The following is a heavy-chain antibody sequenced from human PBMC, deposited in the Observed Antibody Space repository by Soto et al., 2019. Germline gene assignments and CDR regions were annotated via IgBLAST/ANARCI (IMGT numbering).Heavy chain of an antibody. CDR1: GFTFTAYA. CDR3: ARGASGYISRGYYFDY. V-gene: IGHV3-23*01. Sequence: EVQRLESGGGLVQPGGSLRLSCAASGFTFTAYALSWVRQAPGKGLAWVATISGLGGSTSLADSVKGRLSISRNHSKNSVSLLMNSVRAEDTAVYFCARGASGYISRGYYFDYWGRVTLVTVSS. CDR2: ISGLGGST. J-gene: IGHJ4*02. D-gene: IGHD2-2*02.